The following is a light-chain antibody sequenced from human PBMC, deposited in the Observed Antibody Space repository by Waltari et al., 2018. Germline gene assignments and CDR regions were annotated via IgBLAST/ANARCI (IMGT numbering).Light chain of an antibody. V-gene: IGKV3-15*01. Sequence: EVVMAQSPATLSVSPGERATLSCRASQSISINLVWYQQKPGQAPRLIMYGASTRATDIPARVSGSGSGTEFTLTISSLQSEDAAVYNCQQFNDWPRTFGQGTKVEIK. J-gene: IGKJ1*01. CDR2: GAS. CDR1: QSISIN. CDR3: QQFNDWPRT.